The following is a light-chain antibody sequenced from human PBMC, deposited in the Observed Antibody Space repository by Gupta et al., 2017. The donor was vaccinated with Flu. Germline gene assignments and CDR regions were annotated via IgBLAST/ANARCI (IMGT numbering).Light chain of an antibody. CDR3: QKANKFPYT. Sequence: PVPQCRSSLSASVGDRVTMTCRGSQDSNNRLACYQQRQGKAPKLLIYASSSLQGGVPSRCSSSGSQTEFTLTISSLQTEDSATYDCQKANKFPYTFGQGTKLEIK. J-gene: IGKJ2*01. CDR1: QDSNNR. V-gene: IGKV1-12*01. CDR2: ASS.